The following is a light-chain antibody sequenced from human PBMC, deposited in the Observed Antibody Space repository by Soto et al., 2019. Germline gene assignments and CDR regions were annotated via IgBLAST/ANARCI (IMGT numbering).Light chain of an antibody. Sequence: QPVLTQPASVSGSPGQSITISCTGTSSDVGGYNHVSWYQQHPGKVPKLMIYEVSSRPSGVSNRFSGSKSGDSASLTISGLQPEDEANYYCTSYTSTRTWVFGGGTKLTVL. J-gene: IGLJ3*02. V-gene: IGLV2-14*01. CDR2: EVS. CDR1: SSDVGGYNH. CDR3: TSYTSTRTWV.